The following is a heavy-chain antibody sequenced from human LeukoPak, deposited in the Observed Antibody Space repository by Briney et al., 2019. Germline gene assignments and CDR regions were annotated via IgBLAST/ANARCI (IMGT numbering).Heavy chain of an antibody. Sequence: ASVKVSCKASGYTFTGYHMHWVRQAPGQGLEWMGWINPNSGGTNYAQKFQGRVTMTRDTSISTAYMELSRLRSDDTAVYYCARAQEYSSSSGFDYWGQGTLVTVSS. D-gene: IGHD6-6*01. J-gene: IGHJ4*02. CDR2: INPNSGGT. CDR1: GYTFTGYH. V-gene: IGHV1-2*02. CDR3: ARAQEYSSSSGFDY.